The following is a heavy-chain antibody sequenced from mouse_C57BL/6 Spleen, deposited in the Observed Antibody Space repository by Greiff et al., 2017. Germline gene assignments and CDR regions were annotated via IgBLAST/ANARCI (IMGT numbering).Heavy chain of an antibody. V-gene: IGHV5-17*01. J-gene: IGHJ4*01. Sequence: EVKLQESGGGLVKPGGSLKLSCAASGFTFSDYGMHWVRQAPEKGLEWVAYISSGSSTIYYADTVKGRFTISRDNAKNTMFLQMTSLRSEDTAMYYCARLRPPYAMDYWGQGTSVTVSS. D-gene: IGHD2-4*01. CDR1: GFTFSDYG. CDR2: ISSGSSTI. CDR3: ARLRPPYAMDY.